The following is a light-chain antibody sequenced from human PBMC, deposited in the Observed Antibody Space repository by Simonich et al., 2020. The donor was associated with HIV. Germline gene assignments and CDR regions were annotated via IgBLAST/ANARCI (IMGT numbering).Light chain of an antibody. CDR3: QQYYSTPLT. Sequence: DIVMTQSPDSLTVSLSERANINCKSSQSVLSSSNNKNYLTWYQQKPGQPPKLLIYWASTRESGVPDRFSGSGSGTDFTLTITSLQAEDVAVYFCQQYYSTPLTFGGGTKVEIK. V-gene: IGKV4-1*01. J-gene: IGKJ4*01. CDR1: QSVLSSSNNKNY. CDR2: WAS.